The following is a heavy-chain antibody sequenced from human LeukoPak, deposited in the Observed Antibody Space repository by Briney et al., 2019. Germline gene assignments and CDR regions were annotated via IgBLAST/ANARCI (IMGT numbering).Heavy chain of an antibody. J-gene: IGHJ4*02. CDR3: ARGVYDSSGYYYAYYFDY. CDR2: IIPIFGTA. Sequence: SVKVSCKASGGTFSGYAISWVRQAPGQGLEWMGGIIPIFGTANYAQKFQGRVTITTDESTSTAYMELSSLRSEDTAVYYCARGVYDSSGYYYAYYFDYWGQGTLVTVSS. D-gene: IGHD3-22*01. CDR1: GGTFSGYA. V-gene: IGHV1-69*05.